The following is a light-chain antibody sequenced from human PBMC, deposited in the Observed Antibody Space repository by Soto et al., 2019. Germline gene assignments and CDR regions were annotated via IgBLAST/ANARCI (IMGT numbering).Light chain of an antibody. CDR1: SSDVGGYNY. J-gene: IGLJ1*01. Sequence: QSVLTQPPSASGSPGQSVTISFTGTSSDVGGYNYVSWYQQHPGKAPKLMIYEVSKRPSGVPDRFSCSTSGNTASLTVSGLQAEDEADYYCSSYAGSNMGVFGTGTKVTVL. V-gene: IGLV2-8*01. CDR3: SSYAGSNMGV. CDR2: EVS.